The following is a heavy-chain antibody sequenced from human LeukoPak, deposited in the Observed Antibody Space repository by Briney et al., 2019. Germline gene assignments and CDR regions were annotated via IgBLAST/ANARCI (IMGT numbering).Heavy chain of an antibody. V-gene: IGHV3-23*01. CDR1: GFTFNNYA. Sequence: GGSLRLSCAASGFTFNNYAMTWVRQASGKGLEWVSAISRSGGSTYYADSVKGRFTISRDNSKNNVYLQMYSLRVEDTSIYYCVRDYNWGFDYWGQGTVVTVSS. CDR3: VRDYNWGFDY. CDR2: ISRSGGST. D-gene: IGHD1-1*01. J-gene: IGHJ4*02.